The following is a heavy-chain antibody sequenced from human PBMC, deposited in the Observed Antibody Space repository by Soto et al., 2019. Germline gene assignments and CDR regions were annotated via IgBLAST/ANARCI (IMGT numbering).Heavy chain of an antibody. V-gene: IGHV6-1*01. CDR2: TYYMSKWYH. CDR3: ERGTHTAPRHFGS. CDR1: GDSVSGNSAA. J-gene: IGHJ4*02. Sequence: PSQTLSLTCAIYGDSVSGNSAAWNWIRQSPSRGLEWLGRTYYMSKWYHEYAVSVKSRLTINPDTSKNQFSLQLNSVTPEDTAVYSCERGTHTAPRHFGSGGQGTLVPVS.